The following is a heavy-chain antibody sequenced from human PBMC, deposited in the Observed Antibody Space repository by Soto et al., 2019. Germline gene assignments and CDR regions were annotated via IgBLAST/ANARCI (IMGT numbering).Heavy chain of an antibody. CDR2: IDPNDYYS. Sequence: GESLKISFKGSGYRFSNYWITWVRQMPGKGLDWMGTIDPNDYYSNNSPSFQGHVTISADTSINTAYLHWSSLKASDTAIYYCARRLSGPKEEYNAYYFYGLDVWGQGTTVTVSS. D-gene: IGHD1-1*01. V-gene: IGHV5-10-1*01. CDR1: GYRFSNYW. CDR3: ARRLSGPKEEYNAYYFYGLDV. J-gene: IGHJ6*02.